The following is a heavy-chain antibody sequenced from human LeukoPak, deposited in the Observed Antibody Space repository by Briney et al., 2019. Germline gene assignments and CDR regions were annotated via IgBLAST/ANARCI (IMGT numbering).Heavy chain of an antibody. D-gene: IGHD3-16*02. CDR2: IYSGGST. Sequence: GGSLRLSCAASGFTVSSNYMSWVRQAPGKGLEWVSVIYSGGSTYYADSVKGRFTISRDNSKDTLYLQMNSLRAEDTAVYYCARGPSYVWGSYRYTGSFDYWGQGTLVTVSS. V-gene: IGHV3-53*01. J-gene: IGHJ4*02. CDR3: ARGPSYVWGSYRYTGSFDY. CDR1: GFTVSSNY.